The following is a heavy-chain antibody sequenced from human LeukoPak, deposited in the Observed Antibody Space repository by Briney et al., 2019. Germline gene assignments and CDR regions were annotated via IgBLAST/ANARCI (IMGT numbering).Heavy chain of an antibody. J-gene: IGHJ1*01. V-gene: IGHV1-8*01. Sequence: ASVKVSCKASGYTFTSYDINWVRQATGQGLEWMGWMNPNIGSTGYAQKFQGRVTMTRNTSITTAYMELSSLRSEDSALYYCVTSGQQLRHFQHWGQGTLVTVSS. CDR2: MNPNIGST. CDR3: VTSGQQLRHFQH. D-gene: IGHD6-13*01. CDR1: GYTFTSYD.